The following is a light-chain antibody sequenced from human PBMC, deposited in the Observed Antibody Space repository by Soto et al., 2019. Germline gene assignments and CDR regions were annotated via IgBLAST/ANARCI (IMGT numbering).Light chain of an antibody. CDR1: QSISGS. CDR2: EAS. Sequence: GDRVTITCRASQSISGSLAWYQQKPGKAPKLLIYEASNLKSGVPSRFSGSGSGTEYTLTISSLQPDDSASYYCQQYNGYWTFGQGTRVELK. CDR3: QQYNGYWT. V-gene: IGKV1-5*03. J-gene: IGKJ1*01.